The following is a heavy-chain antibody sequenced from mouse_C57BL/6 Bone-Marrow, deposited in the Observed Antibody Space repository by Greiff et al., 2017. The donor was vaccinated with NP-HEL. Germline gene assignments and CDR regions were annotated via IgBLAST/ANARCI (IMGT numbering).Heavy chain of an antibody. V-gene: IGHV5-12*01. D-gene: IGHD2-4*01. CDR3: ARDDYDGYWYFDV. Sequence: EVKLQESGGGLVQPGGSLKLSCAASGFTFSDYYMYWVRQTPEKRLEWVAYISNGGGSTYYPDTVKGRFTISRDNAKNTLYLQMSRLKSEDTAMYYCARDDYDGYWYFDVWGTGTTVTVSS. CDR1: GFTFSDYY. CDR2: ISNGGGST. J-gene: IGHJ1*03.